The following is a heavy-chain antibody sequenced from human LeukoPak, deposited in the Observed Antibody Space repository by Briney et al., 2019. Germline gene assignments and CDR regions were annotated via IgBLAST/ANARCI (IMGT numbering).Heavy chain of an antibody. D-gene: IGHD5-18*01. CDR3: ARNRGYSYGYGMSVGAFDY. CDR1: GYTFTSYH. J-gene: IGHJ4*02. CDR2: FDPEDGET. V-gene: IGHV1-24*01. Sequence: ASVKVSCKASGYTFTSYHIHWVRQAPGKGLEWMGGFDPEDGETIYAQKFQGRVTMTEDTSTDTAYMELSSLRSEDTAVYYCARNRGYSYGYGMSVGAFDYWGQGTLVTVSS.